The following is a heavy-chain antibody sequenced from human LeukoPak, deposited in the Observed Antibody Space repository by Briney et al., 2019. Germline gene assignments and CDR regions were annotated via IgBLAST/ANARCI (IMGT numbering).Heavy chain of an antibody. V-gene: IGHV1-3*03. CDR3: ARDSGYASMDY. J-gene: IGHJ4*02. D-gene: IGHD5-12*01. CDR2: INAGNGNT. Sequence: ASVKVSCKASGYTFTSYGISWVRQAPGQRLEWMGWINAGNGNTKYSQEFQGRVTITRDTSASTAYMELSSLRSEDMAVYYCARDSGYASMDYWGQGTLVTVSS. CDR1: GYTFTSYG.